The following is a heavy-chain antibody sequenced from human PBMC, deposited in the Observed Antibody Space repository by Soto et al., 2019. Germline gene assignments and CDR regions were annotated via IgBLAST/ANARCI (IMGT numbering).Heavy chain of an antibody. D-gene: IGHD7-27*01. Sequence: QVQLQESGPGLVKPSQTLSLTCTVSGGSISTVNYWWSWIRQSPDMGLEWIGHIYNGGSTYNNPSLQGRVTMSVDPSKNQPSLALSSVSAAEPGVYYFARGPSGDKGESWGQGTLVTVSS. CDR3: ARGPSGDKGES. CDR2: IYNGGST. J-gene: IGHJ5*02. V-gene: IGHV4-30-4*01. CDR1: GGSISTVNYW.